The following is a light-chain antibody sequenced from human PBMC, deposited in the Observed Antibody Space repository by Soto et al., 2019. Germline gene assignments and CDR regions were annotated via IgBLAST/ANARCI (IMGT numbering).Light chain of an antibody. J-gene: IGKJ1*01. CDR3: QQYGSSGT. V-gene: IGKV3-20*01. Sequence: EIVLTQSPATLSLSLGERATLSCRASQSVSSYLAWYQQKPGQAPRLLIYGASNRATGIPDRFSGSGSGTDFTLTISRLEPEDFAVYYCQQYGSSGTFGQGTKV. CDR1: QSVSSY. CDR2: GAS.